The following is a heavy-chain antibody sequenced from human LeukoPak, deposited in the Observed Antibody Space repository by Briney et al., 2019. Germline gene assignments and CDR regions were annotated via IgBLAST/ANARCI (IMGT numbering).Heavy chain of an antibody. D-gene: IGHD3-10*01. CDR3: ATGAEFRGDNWFDP. J-gene: IGHJ5*02. CDR1: GYTLTELS. V-gene: IGHV1-24*01. Sequence: ASVKVSCKVSGYTLTELSMHWVRQAPGKGLEWMGGFDPEDGETIYAQKFQGRVTMTEETSTDTAYMELSSLRSEDTAVYYCATGAEFRGDNWFDPWGQGTLVTVSS. CDR2: FDPEDGET.